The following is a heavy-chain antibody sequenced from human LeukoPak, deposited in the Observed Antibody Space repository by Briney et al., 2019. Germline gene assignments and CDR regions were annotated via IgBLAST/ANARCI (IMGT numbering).Heavy chain of an antibody. CDR2: ISSSSSYI. CDR3: ARDRTTMVRGVSNDY. Sequence: PGGSLRLSCAASGFTFSSYSMNWVRQAPGKGLEWVSSISSSSSYIYYADSVKGRFTISRDNAKNSLYLQMNSLRAEDTAVYYCARDRTTMVRGVSNDYWGQGTLVTVSS. V-gene: IGHV3-21*01. D-gene: IGHD3-10*01. CDR1: GFTFSSYS. J-gene: IGHJ4*02.